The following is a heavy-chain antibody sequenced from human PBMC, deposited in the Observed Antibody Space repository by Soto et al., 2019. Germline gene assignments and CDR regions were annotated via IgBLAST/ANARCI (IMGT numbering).Heavy chain of an antibody. V-gene: IGHV1-18*04. CDR2: ISAYNGNT. CDR3: ARVDSGSYLYGGYFDY. CDR1: GHTFSSYG. D-gene: IGHD1-26*01. J-gene: IGHJ4*02. Sequence: QVQLVQSGAEVKKPGASMKVSCKASGHTFSSYGISWVRQAPGQGLEWMGWISAYNGNTNYAQKLQGRVTMTTDTSASTAYMELRSLRSDDTAVYYCARVDSGSYLYGGYFDYWGQGTLVTVSS.